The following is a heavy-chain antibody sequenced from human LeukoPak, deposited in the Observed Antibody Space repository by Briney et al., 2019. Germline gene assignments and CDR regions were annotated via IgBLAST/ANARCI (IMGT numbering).Heavy chain of an antibody. J-gene: IGHJ4*02. CDR1: GGTFSSYA. D-gene: IGHD2-15*01. V-gene: IGHV1-69*05. CDR2: IIPIFGKA. Sequence: SVKVSCKASGGTFSSYAISWVRQAPGQGLEWMGGIIPIFGKANYAQKFQGRVTITTDESTSTAYMELSSLRSEDTAVYYCAREGRSRYCSGGSCYGVYFDYWGQGTLVTVSS. CDR3: AREGRSRYCSGGSCYGVYFDY.